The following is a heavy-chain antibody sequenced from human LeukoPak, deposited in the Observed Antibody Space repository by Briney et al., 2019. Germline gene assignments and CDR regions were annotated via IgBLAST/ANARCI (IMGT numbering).Heavy chain of an antibody. V-gene: IGHV4-4*02. CDR3: ARDLDYYDSSGYYPRRYWYYGMDV. CDR1: GGSISSSNW. CDR2: IYHSGST. J-gene: IGHJ6*02. D-gene: IGHD3-22*01. Sequence: PSGTLSLTCAVSGGSISSSNWWSWVRQPPGKGLEWIGEIYHSGSTYYNPSLKSRVTISVDTSKNQFSLKLSSVTAADTAVYYCARDLDYYDSSGYYPRRYWYYGMDVWGQGTTVTVSS.